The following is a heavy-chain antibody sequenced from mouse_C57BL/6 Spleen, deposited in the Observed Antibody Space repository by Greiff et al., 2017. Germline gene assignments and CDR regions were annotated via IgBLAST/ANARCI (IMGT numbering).Heavy chain of an antibody. CDR2: IYPGSGNT. D-gene: IGHD2-4*01. V-gene: IGHV1-76*01. CDR3: ASQRDYGLFDY. CDR1: GYTFTDYY. J-gene: IGHJ2*01. Sequence: VKLVESGAELVRPGASVKLSCKASGYTFTDYYINWVKQRPGQGLEWIARIYPGSGNTYYNEKFKGKATLTAEKSSSTAYMQLSSLTSEDSAVYFCASQRDYGLFDYWGQGTTLTVSS.